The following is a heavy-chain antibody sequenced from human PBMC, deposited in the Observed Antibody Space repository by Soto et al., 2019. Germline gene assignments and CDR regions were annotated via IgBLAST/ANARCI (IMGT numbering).Heavy chain of an antibody. J-gene: IGHJ4*02. CDR2: ISYDGSNE. D-gene: IGHD3-22*01. CDR3: AKDTDVRDSSGYYVFHY. V-gene: IGHV3-30*18. Sequence: QVHLVESGGGVVQPGRSLRLSCEASGFTFSNYGTHWVRQAPGEGLEWVAHISYDGSNEHYTDSVKGRFTISRDNSKNMVILHMNSLRPEDTAVYHCAKDTDVRDSSGYYVFHYWGQGTLVTVSS. CDR1: GFTFSNYG.